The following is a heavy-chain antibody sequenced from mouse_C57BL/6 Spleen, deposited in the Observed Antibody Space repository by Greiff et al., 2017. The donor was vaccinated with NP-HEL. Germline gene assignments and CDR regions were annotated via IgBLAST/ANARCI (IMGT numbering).Heavy chain of an antibody. CDR2: IYPRDGST. CDR1: GYTFTSYD. CDR3: ATYYCGSSRYWYFDV. V-gene: IGHV1-85*01. J-gene: IGHJ1*03. Sequence: VQLQQSGPELVKPGASVKLSCKASGYTFTSYDINWVKQRPGQGLEWIGWIYPRDGSTTYNEKFKGKATLTIDTSSSTAYMELHSLTSEDSAVYFCATYYCGSSRYWYFDVWGTGTTVTVSS. D-gene: IGHD1-1*01.